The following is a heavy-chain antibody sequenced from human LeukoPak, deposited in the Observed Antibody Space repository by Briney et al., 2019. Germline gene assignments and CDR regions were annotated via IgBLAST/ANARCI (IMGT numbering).Heavy chain of an antibody. CDR2: INPNSGGT. J-gene: IGHJ4*02. CDR3: ARVIAAAGTQYFDY. V-gene: IGHV1-2*06. D-gene: IGHD6-13*01. Sequence: ASVKVSCKASGYTFTGYYMHWVRQATGQGLEWMGRINPNSGGTNYAQKFQGRVTMTRDTSISTAYMELSRLRSDDTAVYYCARVIAAAGTQYFDYWGQGTLVTVSS. CDR1: GYTFTGYY.